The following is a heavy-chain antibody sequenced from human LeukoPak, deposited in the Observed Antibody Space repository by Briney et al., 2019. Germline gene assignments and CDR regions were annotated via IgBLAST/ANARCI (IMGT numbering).Heavy chain of an antibody. D-gene: IGHD3-22*01. V-gene: IGHV4-34*01. CDR2: INHSGST. CDR1: GGSFRGYY. Sequence: SETLSLTCAVYGGSFRGYYRSWIRQPPGKGLEWIGEINHSGSTNYNPSLKSRVTISVDTSKNQFSLKLSSVTAADTAVYYCARGYYDSSGYQGVLFDYWGQGTLVTVSS. CDR3: ARGYYDSSGYQGVLFDY. J-gene: IGHJ4*02.